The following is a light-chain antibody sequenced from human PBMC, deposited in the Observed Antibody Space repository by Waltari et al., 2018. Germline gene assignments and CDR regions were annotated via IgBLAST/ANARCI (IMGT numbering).Light chain of an antibody. CDR2: WAS. Sequence: DIVMTQSPDSLAVSLGERAPINCKSSQSVLYSSNSKNYLAWYQHKPGQPPKLLIYWASSRESGVPDRFSGSGSGTDFTLTISSLQAEDVAVYYCQQYYSTPYTFGQGTKLEIK. J-gene: IGKJ2*01. CDR3: QQYYSTPYT. V-gene: IGKV4-1*01. CDR1: QSVLYSSNSKNY.